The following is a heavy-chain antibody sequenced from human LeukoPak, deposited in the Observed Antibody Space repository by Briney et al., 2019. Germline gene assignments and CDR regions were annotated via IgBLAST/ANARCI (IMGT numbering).Heavy chain of an antibody. CDR1: GFTFSSYA. CDR2: ISGSGGST. V-gene: IGHV3-23*01. Sequence: GGSLRLSCAASGFTFSSYAMSWVRQAPGKGLEWVSAISGSGGSTYYADSVKGRFTISRDNSKNTLYLQMNSLRAEDTAVYHCARAYYGSGSYYVDYWGQGTLVTVSS. CDR3: ARAYYGSGSYYVDY. D-gene: IGHD3-10*01. J-gene: IGHJ4*02.